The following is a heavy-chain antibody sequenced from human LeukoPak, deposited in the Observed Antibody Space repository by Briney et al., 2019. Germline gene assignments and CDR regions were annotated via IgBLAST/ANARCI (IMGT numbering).Heavy chain of an antibody. CDR3: ARTDWFDP. Sequence: PGGSLRLSCATSGFTFSSYWMHWVRQAPGKGLVWVSRIKFDGSSTSYADSVKGRFTISRDNAKNTLYLQMNSLRAEDTAVYYCARTDWFDPWGQGTPVTVSS. V-gene: IGHV3-74*01. CDR1: GFTFSSYW. CDR2: IKFDGSST. J-gene: IGHJ5*02.